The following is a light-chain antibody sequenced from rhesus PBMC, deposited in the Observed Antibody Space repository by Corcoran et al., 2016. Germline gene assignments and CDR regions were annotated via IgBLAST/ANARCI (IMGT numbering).Light chain of an antibody. CDR1: QSLLHSNGNTY. CDR2: GGS. CDR3: VQAIAFPLT. V-gene: IGKV2-72*02. J-gene: IGKJ4*01. Sequence: DIVMTQTPLSLPITPGEPASISCRSSQSLLHSNGNTYLHWYLQKPGQSPQLLIYGGSTRASGVPDRFSGSGSGTDCTLKISKVEAEDVGVYCCVQAIAFPLTFGGGTKVELK.